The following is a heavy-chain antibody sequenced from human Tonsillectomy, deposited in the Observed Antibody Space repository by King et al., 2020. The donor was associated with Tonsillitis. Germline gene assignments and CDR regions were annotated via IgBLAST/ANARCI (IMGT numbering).Heavy chain of an antibody. V-gene: IGHV3-23*04. CDR2: ISGSGGST. CDR3: AKDRDFWSPHGMDV. CDR1: GFTFSSYV. D-gene: IGHD3-3*01. J-gene: IGHJ6*02. Sequence: VQLVESGGGFIQLGGSLRLSCAASGFTFSSYVMSWVRQAPGKGLEWVSGISGSGGSTYYADSGKGRFAISRDNSKNILYLQMNSLRAEDTAVYYCAKDRDFWSPHGMDVWGQGTTVTVSS.